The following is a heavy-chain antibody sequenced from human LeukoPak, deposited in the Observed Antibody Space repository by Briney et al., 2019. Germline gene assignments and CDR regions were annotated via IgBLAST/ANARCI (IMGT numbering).Heavy chain of an antibody. CDR2: IYPRDGST. J-gene: IGHJ4*02. CDR1: GYSFTSNY. Sequence: ASVKVYCKASGYSFTSNYIHWVRQAPGQGLEWMGMIYPRDGSTSYAQKFQGRVTVTRDTSTSTVHMELSGLRSEDTAVYYCARDQEAFDYWGQGTPVTVSS. V-gene: IGHV1-46*01. CDR3: ARDQEAFDY.